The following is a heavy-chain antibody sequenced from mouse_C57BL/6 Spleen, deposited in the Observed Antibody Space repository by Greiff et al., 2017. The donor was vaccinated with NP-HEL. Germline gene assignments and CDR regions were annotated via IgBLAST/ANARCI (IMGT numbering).Heavy chain of an antibody. V-gene: IGHV5-6*02. CDR1: GFTFSSYG. CDR2: ISSGGSYT. D-gene: IGHD1-1*01. Sequence: EVKLVESGGDLVKPGGSLKLSCAASGFTFSSYGMSWVRQTPDKRLEWVATISSGGSYTYYPDSVKGRFTISRDNAKNTLYLQMSSLKSEDTAMYYCARDYGSSYGDYWGQGTTLTVSS. J-gene: IGHJ2*01. CDR3: ARDYGSSYGDY.